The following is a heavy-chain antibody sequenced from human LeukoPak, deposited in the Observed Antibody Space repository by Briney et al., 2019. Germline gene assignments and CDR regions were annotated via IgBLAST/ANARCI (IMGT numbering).Heavy chain of an antibody. Sequence: TLSLTCTVSGGSISSGGYYWSWIRQPPGKGLEWIGYIYHSGSTYYNPSLKSRVTISVDRSKNQFSLKLSSVTAADTAVYYCASSFTIFGVASGWYFDYWGQGTLVTVSS. CDR3: ASSFTIFGVASGWYFDY. V-gene: IGHV4-30-2*02. J-gene: IGHJ4*02. CDR2: IYHSGST. CDR1: GGSISSGGYY. D-gene: IGHD3-3*01.